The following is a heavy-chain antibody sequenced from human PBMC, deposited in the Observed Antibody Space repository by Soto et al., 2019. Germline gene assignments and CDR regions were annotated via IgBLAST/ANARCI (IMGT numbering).Heavy chain of an antibody. CDR3: SRVGGSRGHYYFYY. CDR1: GFTFSSYS. J-gene: IGHJ4*02. CDR2: ISSSSTYI. Sequence: EVQLVESGGGLVKPGGSLRLSCAASGFTFSSYSMNWVRQAPGKGLEWVSSISSSSTYIYYADSVKGRFTISRDNAKSCPYLEMNSLRAEDTAVYYCSRVGGSRGHYYFYYWGQGTLVTVSS. D-gene: IGHD3-3*01. V-gene: IGHV3-21*02.